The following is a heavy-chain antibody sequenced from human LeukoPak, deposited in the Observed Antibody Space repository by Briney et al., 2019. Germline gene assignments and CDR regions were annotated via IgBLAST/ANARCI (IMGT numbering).Heavy chain of an antibody. J-gene: IGHJ4*02. CDR3: ATIYYYDSSGYSYYFDY. D-gene: IGHD3-22*01. CDR2: IYHSGST. CDR1: GYSISSGYY. Sequence: KASETLSLTCTVSGYSISSGYYWGWIRQPPGKGLEWIGSIYHSGSTYYNPSLKSRVTISVDTSKNQFSLKLSSVTAADTAVYYCATIYYYDSSGYSYYFDYWGQGTLVTVSS. V-gene: IGHV4-38-2*02.